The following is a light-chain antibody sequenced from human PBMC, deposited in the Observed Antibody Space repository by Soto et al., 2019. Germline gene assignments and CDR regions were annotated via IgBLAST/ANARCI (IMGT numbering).Light chain of an antibody. Sequence: EIVMTPSPATLSLSPLESANLSFSSSQSVNSNLGWYQQKVGQAPRLLIYGTSTRATGIPARFSGSGSGTDFTLTISSLQFEDFAVYYCQKYNNWPRKFGQGTKVDIK. J-gene: IGKJ1*01. V-gene: IGKV3-15*01. CDR1: QSVNSN. CDR2: GTS. CDR3: QKYNNWPRK.